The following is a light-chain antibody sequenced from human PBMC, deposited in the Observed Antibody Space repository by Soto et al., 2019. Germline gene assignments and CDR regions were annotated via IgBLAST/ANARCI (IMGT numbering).Light chain of an antibody. CDR3: QQFSSFPLT. V-gene: IGKV3-20*01. Sequence: IVLTQSPGTLSLSPGEGATLSCRASQSVSSSYLAWYQQKPGQAPRLLIYDASSRATGIPDRFSGGGSGTDFTLTISRLEPEDFAVYYCQQFSSFPLTFGGGTKVDIK. CDR2: DAS. CDR1: QSVSSSY. J-gene: IGKJ4*01.